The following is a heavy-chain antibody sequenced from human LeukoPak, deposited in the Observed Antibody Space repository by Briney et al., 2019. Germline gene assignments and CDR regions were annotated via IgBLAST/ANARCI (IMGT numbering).Heavy chain of an antibody. CDR2: IKKDESAT. CDR1: GFRFSTYW. Sequence: GGSLRLSCAASGFRFSTYWMSWVRQAPGKGLEWVADIKKDESATYYVDSVKGRFTISRDNAKNSLYLEMKSLRAEDTALYYCAKWGDYDVLTGYYVPDYWGQGTRVTVSS. D-gene: IGHD3-9*01. J-gene: IGHJ4*02. V-gene: IGHV3-7*03. CDR3: AKWGDYDVLTGYYVPDY.